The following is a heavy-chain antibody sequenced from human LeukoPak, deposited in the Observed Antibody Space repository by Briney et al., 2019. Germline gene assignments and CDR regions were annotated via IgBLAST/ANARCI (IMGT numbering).Heavy chain of an antibody. CDR1: GYTFRNYG. V-gene: IGHV1-46*01. CDR3: AREKAAAGTWCFDY. Sequence: ASVKVSCKASGYTFRNYGISWVRQAPGQGLEWMGIINPSGGSTSYAQKFQGRVTMTRDTSTSTVYMELSSLRSEDTAVYYCAREKAAAGTWCFDYWGQGTLVTVSS. D-gene: IGHD6-13*01. CDR2: INPSGGST. J-gene: IGHJ4*02.